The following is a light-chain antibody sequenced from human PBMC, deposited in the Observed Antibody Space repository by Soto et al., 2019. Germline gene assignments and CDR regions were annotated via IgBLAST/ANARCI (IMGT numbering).Light chain of an antibody. CDR2: KAS. CDR3: HRCGGYST. Sequence: DFQMTQSPSTLSASVGDRVTITCRASQSIGPWLAWYQQKPGKAPNLLIYKASSLETGVPPRFSGSGSGTEFTLTISSLQPDDSGTYYCHRCGGYSTFGQGTKLEIK. V-gene: IGKV1-5*03. J-gene: IGKJ2*01. CDR1: QSIGPW.